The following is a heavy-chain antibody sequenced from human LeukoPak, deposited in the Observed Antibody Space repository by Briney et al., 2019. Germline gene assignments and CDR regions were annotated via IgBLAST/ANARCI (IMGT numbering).Heavy chain of an antibody. D-gene: IGHD6-19*01. CDR3: ARGAVAGTWPGAFDI. Sequence: GGSLRLSCAASGFTFSRYWMTWVRQAPGKGLEWVANINQDGSETYYADSVKGRFTISRDNSKNTLYLQMNSLRVEDTAVYYCARGAVAGTWPGAFDIWGQGTMVTVSS. CDR1: GFTFSRYW. V-gene: IGHV3-7*01. CDR2: INQDGSET. J-gene: IGHJ3*02.